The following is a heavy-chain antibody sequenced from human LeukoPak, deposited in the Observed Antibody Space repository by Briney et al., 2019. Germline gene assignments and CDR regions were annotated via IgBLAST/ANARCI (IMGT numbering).Heavy chain of an antibody. CDR2: ISYDGSNK. D-gene: IGHD3-3*01. Sequence: GGSLRLSCAASGFTFSSYAMHWVRQAPGKGLEWVAVISYDGSNKYYGDSVKGRFTISRGNSKNTLYLQMNSLRAEDTAVYYCARGRRITIFGVVIGPFDYWGQGTLVTVSS. V-gene: IGHV3-30*14. J-gene: IGHJ4*02. CDR1: GFTFSSYA. CDR3: ARGRRITIFGVVIGPFDY.